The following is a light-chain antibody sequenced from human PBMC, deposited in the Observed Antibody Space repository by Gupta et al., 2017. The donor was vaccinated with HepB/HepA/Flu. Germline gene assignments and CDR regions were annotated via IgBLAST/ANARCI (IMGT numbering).Light chain of an antibody. V-gene: IGKV4-1*01. J-gene: IGKJ3*01. CDR2: WAS. Sequence: DIVMTQSPDSLAVSLGERATINCKSSQSVLYSSNNKNYLAWFQQKPGQAPKLLIYWASTRESGVPDRFSGSGSGTDFTLTISSLQAEDVAVYYCQHDDSTPVGFGHGTKVEIK. CDR1: QSVLYSSNNKNY. CDR3: QHDDSTPVG.